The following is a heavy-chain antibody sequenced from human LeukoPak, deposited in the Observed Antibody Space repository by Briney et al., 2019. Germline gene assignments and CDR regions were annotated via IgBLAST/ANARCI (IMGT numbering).Heavy chain of an antibody. J-gene: IGHJ4*02. D-gene: IGHD4-17*01. CDR1: GFSLRTSGVG. CDR2: IYWNDDK. V-gene: IGHV2-5*01. CDR3: AHRRREGTVATGFDY. Sequence: SGPTLVKPPQTLTLTCTFSGFSLRTSGVGVGWIRQPPGKALEWLPLIYWNDDKRYSPSLKSRVTITKDTSKNQVVLTMTNMDPVDTATYYCAHRRREGTVATGFDYWGQGTLVTVSS.